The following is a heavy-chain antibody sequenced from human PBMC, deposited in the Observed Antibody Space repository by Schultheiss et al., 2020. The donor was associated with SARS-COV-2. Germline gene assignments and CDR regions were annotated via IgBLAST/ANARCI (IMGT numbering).Heavy chain of an antibody. V-gene: IGHV4-39*01. J-gene: IGHJ5*02. Sequence: ESLKISCTVSGGSISSGGYYWGWIRQPPGKGLEWIGSIYYSGSTYYNPSLRSRVTISVDTAKNQFSLKMYSVTAADTAVYYCARRYWFDPWGQGTLVTVSS. CDR1: GGSISSGGYY. CDR3: ARRYWFDP. CDR2: IYYSGST.